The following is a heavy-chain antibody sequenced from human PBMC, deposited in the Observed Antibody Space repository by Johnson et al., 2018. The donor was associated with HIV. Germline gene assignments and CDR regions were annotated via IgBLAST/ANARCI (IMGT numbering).Heavy chain of an antibody. CDR3: AKEVSMIVDAFDI. Sequence: QVQLVESGGGLVNPGGSLRLSCAASGFTFSDYYMTWIRQAPGKGLEWVAVISYDGSNKYYADSVKGRFTISRDNSKNTLYLQMNSLRAEDTAVYYCAKEVSMIVDAFDIWGQGTVVTVSS. CDR1: GFTFSDYY. D-gene: IGHD3-22*01. V-gene: IGHV3-30*18. CDR2: ISYDGSNK. J-gene: IGHJ3*02.